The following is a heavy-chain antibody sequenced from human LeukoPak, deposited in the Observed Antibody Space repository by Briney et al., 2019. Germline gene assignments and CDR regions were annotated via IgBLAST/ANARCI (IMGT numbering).Heavy chain of an antibody. CDR3: ARNSDFWSGYYSA. CDR2: ISAYNGNT. D-gene: IGHD3-3*01. J-gene: IGHJ5*02. CDR1: GYTFTSYG. V-gene: IGHV1-18*01. Sequence: ASVKVSRKASGYTFTSYGISWVRQAPGQGLEWMGWISAYNGNTNYAQKFQGRVTITADESTSTAYMELSSLRSEDTAVYYCARNSDFWSGYYSAWGQGTLVTVSS.